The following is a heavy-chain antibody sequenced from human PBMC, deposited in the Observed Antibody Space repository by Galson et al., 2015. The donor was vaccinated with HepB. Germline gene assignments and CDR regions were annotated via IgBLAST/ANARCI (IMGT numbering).Heavy chain of an antibody. CDR3: ARGSYGLLDY. CDR1: GFTFSSYS. CDR2: ISSSETTI. Sequence: SLRLSCAASGFTFSSYSMNWVRQAPGKGLEWVSYISSSETTIYYADSVKGRFTISRDNARNSLFLQMNSLRAEDTAVYYCARGSYGLLDYWGQGTLVTVSS. D-gene: IGHD4-17*01. J-gene: IGHJ4*02. V-gene: IGHV3-48*01.